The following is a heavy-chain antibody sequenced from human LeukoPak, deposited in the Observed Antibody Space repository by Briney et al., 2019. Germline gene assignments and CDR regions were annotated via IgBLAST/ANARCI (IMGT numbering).Heavy chain of an antibody. V-gene: IGHV3-21*01. CDR3: ARDAYGDYSFDY. Sequence: PGGSLRLSCAASGFTFSSYEMNWVRQAPGKGLEWVSSISSSSSYIYYADSVKGRFTISRDNAKNSLYLQMNSLRAEDTAVYYCARDAYGDYSFDYWGQGTLVTVSS. D-gene: IGHD4-17*01. J-gene: IGHJ4*02. CDR1: GFTFSSYE. CDR2: ISSSSSYI.